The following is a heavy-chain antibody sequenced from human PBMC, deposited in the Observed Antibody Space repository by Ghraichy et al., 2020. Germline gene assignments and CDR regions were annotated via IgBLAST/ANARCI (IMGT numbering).Heavy chain of an antibody. Sequence: GGSLRLSCTASGFTLRNDVISWVRQAPGKGLEWVSSIRGSAGSTYYVDSVKGRFTISRDNSKNTIYLQMNSLRAGDTAVYYCVKAGGGPRWYYDLWGRGTLVTVSS. D-gene: IGHD3-10*01. CDR1: GFTLRNDV. CDR2: IRGSAGST. V-gene: IGHV3-23*01. J-gene: IGHJ2*01. CDR3: VKAGGGPRWYYDL.